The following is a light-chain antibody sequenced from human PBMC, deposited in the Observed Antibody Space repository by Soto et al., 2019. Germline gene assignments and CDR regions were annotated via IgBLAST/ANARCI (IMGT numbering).Light chain of an antibody. Sequence: TQSPATLSASVGYRVTIPCRASQTINNRLAWYQQKPGKAPKLLIFDVSSLESGVPSRFSGSGSGTEFTLTISSLQPDDFATYYCQQYNTYWKMFGQGTKV. J-gene: IGKJ1*01. CDR3: QQYNTYWKM. V-gene: IGKV1-5*01. CDR2: DVS. CDR1: QTINNR.